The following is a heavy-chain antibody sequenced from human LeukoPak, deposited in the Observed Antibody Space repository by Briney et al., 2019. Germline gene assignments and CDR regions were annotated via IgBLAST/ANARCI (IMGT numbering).Heavy chain of an antibody. CDR1: GGSFSGYY. Sequence: SEALSLTCAVYGGSFSGYYWSWIRQPPGKGLEWIGEINHSGSTNYNPSLKSRVTISVDTSKNQFSLKLSSVTAADTAVYYCARLVVTARSNYYHYMDVWGKGTTVTVSS. CDR2: INHSGST. CDR3: ARLVVTARSNYYHYMDV. V-gene: IGHV4-34*01. J-gene: IGHJ6*03. D-gene: IGHD2-21*02.